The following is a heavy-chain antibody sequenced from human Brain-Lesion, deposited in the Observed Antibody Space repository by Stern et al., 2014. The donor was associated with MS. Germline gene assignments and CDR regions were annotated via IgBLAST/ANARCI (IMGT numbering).Heavy chain of an antibody. V-gene: IGHV3-7*01. CDR1: GFTFGNYW. D-gene: IGHD3-3*01. Sequence: EVQLVESGGGLVQPGGSLTISCTAAGFTFGNYWMTWVRQAPGKGLEWVANIKEAGTEKYYVDSVKGRFTISRDNARNQLYLQMNSLRVEDTALYYCARVYNTIYGIVTQRGSGMDVWGQGTTVIVSS. CDR2: IKEAGTEK. J-gene: IGHJ6*02. CDR3: ARVYNTIYGIVTQRGSGMDV.